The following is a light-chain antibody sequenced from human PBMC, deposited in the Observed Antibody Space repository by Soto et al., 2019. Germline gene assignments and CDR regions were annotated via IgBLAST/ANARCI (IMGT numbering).Light chain of an antibody. CDR3: QLSHSTPLM. CDR1: QSISSY. CDR2: AAS. Sequence: DIQMTHSPSSLSASVGDRVTITCRASQSISSYLNWYQQKPGKAPKLLIYAASALRSGVPSRFSGSGSGTDFTLTISSLQPEDCATYYCQLSHSTPLMFGQGTKVDI. V-gene: IGKV1-39*01. J-gene: IGKJ1*01.